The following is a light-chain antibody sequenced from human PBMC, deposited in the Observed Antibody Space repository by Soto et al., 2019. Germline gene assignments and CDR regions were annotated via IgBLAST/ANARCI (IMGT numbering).Light chain of an antibody. Sequence: QSVLTQPASVSGSPGQSITISCTGTSSDVGTYNYVSWYQHHPGKAPKLIIYEVSNRPSGVSNRFSGSKSGSTASLTISGLQAEDEADYYCSSYTSSSTLVFGTGPKFAVL. CDR2: EVS. J-gene: IGLJ1*01. V-gene: IGLV2-14*01. CDR1: SSDVGTYNY. CDR3: SSYTSSSTLV.